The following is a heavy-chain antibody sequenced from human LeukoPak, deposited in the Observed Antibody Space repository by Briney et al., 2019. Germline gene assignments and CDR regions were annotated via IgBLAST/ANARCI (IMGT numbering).Heavy chain of an antibody. D-gene: IGHD1-20*01. J-gene: IGHJ4*02. CDR2: TDTSDST. V-gene: IGHV4-61*02. CDR3: ARERDVITEFFDY. Sequence: SETLSLTCTVSGGSISSSSYYWGWIRQPAGKGLEWIGRTDTSDSTYYNSTFETRVTMSIDTSKNQFSLKLTPLTAADTSIYYCARERDVITEFFDYWGQGIMVTVAS. CDR1: GGSISSSSYY.